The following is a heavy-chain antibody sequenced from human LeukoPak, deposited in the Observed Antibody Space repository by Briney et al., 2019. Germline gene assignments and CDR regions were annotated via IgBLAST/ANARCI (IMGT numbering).Heavy chain of an antibody. CDR3: ARVGSTLTTTLDYFDY. CDR2: INTKTGNP. J-gene: IGHJ4*02. V-gene: IGHV7-4-1*02. D-gene: IGHD4-11*01. CDR1: GYTFTNYY. Sequence: GASVKVSCKASGYTFTNYYMHWVRQAPGQGLEWMGWINTKTGNPTYAQDFTGRFVFSLDTSVSTSYLQISSLKAEDTAVYYCARVGSTLTTTLDYFDYWGQGTLVTVSS.